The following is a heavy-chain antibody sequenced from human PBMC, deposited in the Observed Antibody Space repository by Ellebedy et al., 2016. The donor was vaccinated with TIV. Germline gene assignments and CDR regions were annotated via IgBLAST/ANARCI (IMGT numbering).Heavy chain of an antibody. CDR1: GFAVNGYY. V-gene: IGHV3-53*01. CDR2: IFTSDVT. CDR3: AVVDFC. D-gene: IGHD2-15*01. Sequence: GESLKISCAASGFAVNGYYITWDRQAPGKGLDWVSVIFTSDVTSYTDSVRGRFTISSDTYKNTVNLQMNSLRVEDTAIYYCAVVDFCWGQGTLVTVSS. J-gene: IGHJ4*02.